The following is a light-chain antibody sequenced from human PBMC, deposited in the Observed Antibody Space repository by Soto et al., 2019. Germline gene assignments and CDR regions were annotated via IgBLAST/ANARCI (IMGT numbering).Light chain of an antibody. CDR2: GAS. Sequence: DIQMTQSPSSVSASVGDRVTITCRASQGISNWLAWYQQQPGKAPKLLIYGASSLRSGVPSRFSGGGSGTHFTLLISSLQPEDFATYYCQQTNTFLPLTFGGGTKVEI. J-gene: IGKJ4*01. CDR3: QQTNTFLPLT. CDR1: QGISNW. V-gene: IGKV1-12*01.